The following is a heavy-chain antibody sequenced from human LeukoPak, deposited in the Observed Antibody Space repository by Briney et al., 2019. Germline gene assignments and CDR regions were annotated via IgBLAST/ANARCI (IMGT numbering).Heavy chain of an antibody. D-gene: IGHD6-19*01. V-gene: IGHV1-18*01. J-gene: IGHJ4*02. CDR3: TTEAGPVAGTFAFHY. CDR2: ISAYSGNT. Sequence: GASVKVSCKASGYNFKIYGISWVRQAPGQGLEWVGWISAYSGNTNYAQKFQGRVTMTEDTSTDTAYMELSSLRSEDTAVYYCTTEAGPVAGTFAFHYWGQGILVTVSS. CDR1: GYNFKIYG.